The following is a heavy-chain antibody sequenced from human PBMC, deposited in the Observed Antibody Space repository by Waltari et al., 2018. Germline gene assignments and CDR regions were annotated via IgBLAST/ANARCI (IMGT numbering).Heavy chain of an antibody. Sequence: EVQLVESGGGLVQPGGSLRLSCAASGFTFSTYSMNWVRQAPGKGLEWVSSISGGSTTIYYADSVKGRFTISRDNGKNSLYLQMNSLRAEDTAVYFCARLGEIDFWGQGTLVTVSS. CDR1: GFTFSTYS. D-gene: IGHD3-3*01. J-gene: IGHJ4*02. V-gene: IGHV3-48*01. CDR3: ARLGEIDF. CDR2: ISGGSTTI.